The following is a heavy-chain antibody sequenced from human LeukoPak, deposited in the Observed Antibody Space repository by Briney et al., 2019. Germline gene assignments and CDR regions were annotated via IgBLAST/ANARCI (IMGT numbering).Heavy chain of an antibody. CDR2: INHSGST. D-gene: IGHD2-2*01. Sequence: SETLSLTCAVYGGSFSGYYWSWIRQPPGKGLEWIGEINHSGSTNYNPPLKSRVTISVDTSKNQFSLKLSSVTAADTAVYYCARERGYCSSTSCSPDDYWGQGTLVTVSS. CDR1: GGSFSGYY. V-gene: IGHV4-34*01. CDR3: ARERGYCSSTSCSPDDY. J-gene: IGHJ4*02.